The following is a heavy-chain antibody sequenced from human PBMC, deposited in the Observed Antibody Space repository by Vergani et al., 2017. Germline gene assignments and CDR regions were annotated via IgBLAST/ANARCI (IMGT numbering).Heavy chain of an antibody. Sequence: QVQLQQWGAGLLKPSETLSLTCAVYGGSFSGYYWSWIRQPPGKGLEWIGEINHSGSTNYNPSLKSRVTISVDTSKNQFSLKLSSVTAADTAVYYCARVFWYCSSTSCHRYYYYYYMDVWGKGTTVTVSS. D-gene: IGHD2-2*01. J-gene: IGHJ6*03. CDR3: ARVFWYCSSTSCHRYYYYYYMDV. CDR1: GGSFSGYY. CDR2: INHSGST. V-gene: IGHV4-34*01.